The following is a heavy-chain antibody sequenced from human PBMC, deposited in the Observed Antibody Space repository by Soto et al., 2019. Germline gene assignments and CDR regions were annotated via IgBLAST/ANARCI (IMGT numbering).Heavy chain of an antibody. CDR2: IMPIFRAP. V-gene: IGHV1-69*12. CDR1: GGAFSDYA. D-gene: IGHD2-15*01. CDR3: ASWLKGPDIGNYYYGMDV. Sequence: QVQLVQSGAEVKKPGASVKVSCKASGGAFSDYAFSWVRQAPGQGLEWLGGIMPIFRAPDYAQKFQGRVTITADEFTRTAYMEMNSLRSEDTAVYYCASWLKGPDIGNYYYGMDVWRQGTTVTVS. J-gene: IGHJ6*02.